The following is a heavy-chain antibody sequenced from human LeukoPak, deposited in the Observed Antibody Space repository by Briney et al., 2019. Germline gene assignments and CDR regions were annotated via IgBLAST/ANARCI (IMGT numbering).Heavy chain of an antibody. CDR2: INPNSGGT. D-gene: IGHD3-10*01. Sequence: GASVKVSCRASGYTFTGYYMHWVRQAPGQGLEWMGWINPNSGGTNYAQKFQGRVTMTRDTSTSTAYMELSRLRSDDTAVYYCARAKPRITMVRGVILNWFDPWGQGTLVTVSS. J-gene: IGHJ5*02. CDR1: GYTFTGYY. CDR3: ARAKPRITMVRGVILNWFDP. V-gene: IGHV1-2*02.